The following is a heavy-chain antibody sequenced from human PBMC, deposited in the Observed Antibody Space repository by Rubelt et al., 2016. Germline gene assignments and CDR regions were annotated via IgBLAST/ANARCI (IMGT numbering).Heavy chain of an antibody. CDR1: GFTFSSYA. D-gene: IGHD6-13*01. V-gene: IGHV3-7*01. Sequence: ESGGGFVQPGGSLRLACAASGFTFSSYAMIWVRQTPEKGLEWVANIKQDGSEKYYVDSVTGRFTISRDNAKNSLYLQMNSLRAEDTAVYYCAIQTPGMAAAGIYTEYFQHWGQGTLVTVSS. CDR3: AIQTPGMAAAGIYTEYFQH. J-gene: IGHJ1*01. CDR2: IKQDGSEK.